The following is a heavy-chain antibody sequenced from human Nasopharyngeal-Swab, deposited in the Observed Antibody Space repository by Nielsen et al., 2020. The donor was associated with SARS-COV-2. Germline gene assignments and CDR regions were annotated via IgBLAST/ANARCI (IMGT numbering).Heavy chain of an antibody. V-gene: IGHV3-7*04. CDR2: IRQDAREQ. Sequence: GESLKISCAAPGFPFRNHYMTWVRQPPGKGLEWVANIRQDAREQFYVDSVKGRFTISRDNAKNSVFLQMNSLRSEDTAVYYCARESVVTGMDDAPDFWGRGTMVTVSS. CDR3: ARESVVTGMDDAPDF. J-gene: IGHJ3*01. CDR1: GFPFRNHY. D-gene: IGHD2-21*02.